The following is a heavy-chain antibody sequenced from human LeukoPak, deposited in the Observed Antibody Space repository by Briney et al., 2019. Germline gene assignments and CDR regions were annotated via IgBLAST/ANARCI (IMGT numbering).Heavy chain of an antibody. CDR2: IRYDGSNK. J-gene: IGHJ4*02. CDR1: GFTFSTYG. V-gene: IGHV3-30*02. Sequence: QPGGSLRLSCAASGFTFSTYGMHWVRQAPGKGLEWVAFIRYDGSNKYYADSVKGRFTISRDNSKNTLYLQMNSLRAKDTAVYYCARGWVYYDSSGYSPDYFDYWGQGTLDTVSS. D-gene: IGHD3-22*01. CDR3: ARGWVYYDSSGYSPDYFDY.